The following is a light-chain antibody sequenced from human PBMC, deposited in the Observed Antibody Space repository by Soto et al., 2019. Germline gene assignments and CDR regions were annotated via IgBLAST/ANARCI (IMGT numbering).Light chain of an antibody. Sequence: EIVLSQSPVTLSLSPGERVTLSCRASQSVSSNLAWYQQKPGQAPSLLIYGAFTRATGIPARFSGTGSGTEFTLTISSLQSEDFAVYCCQQYYNWPPITFGQGTRLEIK. CDR1: QSVSSN. CDR3: QQYYNWPPIT. J-gene: IGKJ5*01. V-gene: IGKV3-15*01. CDR2: GAF.